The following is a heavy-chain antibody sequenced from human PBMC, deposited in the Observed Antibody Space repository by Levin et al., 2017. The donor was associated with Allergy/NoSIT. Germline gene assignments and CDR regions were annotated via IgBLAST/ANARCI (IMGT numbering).Heavy chain of an antibody. J-gene: IGHJ5*02. D-gene: IGHD4-17*01. V-gene: IGHV6-1*01. CDR3: AREDYGDYQSRWFDP. Sequence: SQTLSLTCAISGDSVSSTSAAWNWIRQSPSRGLEWLGRTYYRSKWYNDLAVSVKSRITINPDTSRNQFSLQVNSVTPEDTAVYYCAREDYGDYQSRWFDPWGQGTLVTVSS. CDR2: TYYRSKWYN. CDR1: GDSVSSTSAA.